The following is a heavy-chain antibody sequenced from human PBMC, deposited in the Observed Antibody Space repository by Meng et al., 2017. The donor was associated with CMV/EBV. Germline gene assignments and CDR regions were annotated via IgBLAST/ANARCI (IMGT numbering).Heavy chain of an antibody. V-gene: IGHV3-21*01. Sequence: GGSLRLSCAASGFTFSSYSMNWVRQAPGKWLEWVSSISSSSSYIYYADSVKGRFTISRDNAKNSLYLQMNSLRAEDTAVYYCARGYSSGWSYYFDYWGQGTLVTVSS. CDR1: GFTFSSYS. D-gene: IGHD6-19*01. J-gene: IGHJ4*02. CDR3: ARGYSSGWSYYFDY. CDR2: ISSSSSYI.